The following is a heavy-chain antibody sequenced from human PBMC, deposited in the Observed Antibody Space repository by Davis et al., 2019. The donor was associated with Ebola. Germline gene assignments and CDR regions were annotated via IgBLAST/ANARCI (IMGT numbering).Heavy chain of an antibody. V-gene: IGHV4-4*02. J-gene: IGHJ4*02. CDR1: GGSISSSNW. Sequence: SETLSLTCAVSGGSISSSNWWSWVRQPPGKGLEWIGEIYHSGSTNYNPSLKSRVTISVGKSKNQFSLKLSSVTAADTAVYYCARDGAYMITYLYYFDYWGQGTLVTVSS. CDR3: ARDGAYMITYLYYFDY. D-gene: IGHD3-16*01. CDR2: IYHSGST.